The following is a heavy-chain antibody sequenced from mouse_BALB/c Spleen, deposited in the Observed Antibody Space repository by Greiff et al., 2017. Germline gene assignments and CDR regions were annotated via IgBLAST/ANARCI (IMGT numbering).Heavy chain of an antibody. CDR1: GYAFTNYW. V-gene: IGHV1-63*01. Sequence: QVHVKQSGAELVRPGTSVKISCKASGYAFTNYWLGWVKQRPGHGLEWIGDIYPGSGNTYYNEKFKGKATLTADKSSSTAYMQLSSLTSEDSAAYFCARGGDGYYVGYWGQGTTLTVSS. CDR2: IYPGSGNT. D-gene: IGHD2-3*01. CDR3: ARGGDGYYVGY. J-gene: IGHJ2*01.